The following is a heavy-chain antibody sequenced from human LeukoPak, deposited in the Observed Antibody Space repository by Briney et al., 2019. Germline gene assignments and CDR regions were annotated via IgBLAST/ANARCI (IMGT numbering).Heavy chain of an antibody. Sequence: ASVKVSCKASGYNFISYYMHWVRQAPGQGLEWMGIINPSGGGISYAQKFQDRVTMTRDTSTSTVYMELSSLKSEDTAVYYCAREDVVLVDAVRYYYYGMDVWGQGTTVTVSS. CDR2: INPSGGGI. J-gene: IGHJ6*02. CDR3: AREDVVLVDAVRYYYYGMDV. CDR1: GYNFISYY. V-gene: IGHV1-46*01. D-gene: IGHD2-8*01.